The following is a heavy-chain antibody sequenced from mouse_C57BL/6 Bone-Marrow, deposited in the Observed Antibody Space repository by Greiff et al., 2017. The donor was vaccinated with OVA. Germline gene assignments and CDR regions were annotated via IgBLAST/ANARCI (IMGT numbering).Heavy chain of an antibody. CDR2: IYPGSGNT. Sequence: VQLQQSGAELVRPGASVKLSCKASGYTFTDYYINWVKQRPGQGLEWIARIYPGSGNTYYNEKFKGKATLTAEKSSSTAYMQLSSLTSEDSAVYFCARISSSYAMDYWGQGTSVTISS. V-gene: IGHV1-76*01. CDR1: GYTFTDYY. CDR3: ARISSSYAMDY. D-gene: IGHD1-1*01. J-gene: IGHJ4*01.